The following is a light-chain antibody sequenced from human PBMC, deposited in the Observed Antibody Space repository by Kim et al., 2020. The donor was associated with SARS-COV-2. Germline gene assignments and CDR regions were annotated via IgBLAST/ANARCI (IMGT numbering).Light chain of an antibody. V-gene: IGLV3-21*04. CDR3: QVWNTSGDHSV. J-gene: IGLJ1*01. Sequence: SYELTQPPSVSVAPGKTARITCGENNIGSKSVHWYQQKPGQAPVLVIYYDSDRPSGIPERFSGSNSGNTATLTISRVEAGDEADYYCQVWNTSGDHSVFGTGTKVTVL. CDR2: YDS. CDR1: NIGSKS.